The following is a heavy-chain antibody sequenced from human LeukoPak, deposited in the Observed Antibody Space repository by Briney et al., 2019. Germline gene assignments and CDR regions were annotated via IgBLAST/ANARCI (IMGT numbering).Heavy chain of an antibody. D-gene: IGHD2-2*01. CDR2: IYYSGST. J-gene: IGHJ4*02. CDR3: ARMTYRYNAPADDHIYYFDY. CDR1: GGSINSYF. Sequence: SETLSLTCTVSGGSINSYFWSWIRQPPGKGLEWIGYIYYSGSTNYSPSLKSRVTISVDTSKNQFSLKLSSVTAADTAVYYCARMTYRYNAPADDHIYYFDYWGQGTLVTVSS. V-gene: IGHV4-59*01.